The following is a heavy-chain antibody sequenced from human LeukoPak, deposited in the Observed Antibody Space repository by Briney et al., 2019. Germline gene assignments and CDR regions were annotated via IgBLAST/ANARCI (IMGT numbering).Heavy chain of an antibody. CDR2: IRSKPDGGTT. CDR1: GFTFSNTW. Sequence: GGSLRLSCAASGFTFSNTWMSWVRQAPGKGLEWVGRIRSKPDGGTTDYAAPMRRRFTISRDDSKYTLYLQMNSLKSEDTAVYYCTTDQTDGSGKYFPYFDNWGQGTLVTVSS. D-gene: IGHD3-10*01. J-gene: IGHJ4*02. V-gene: IGHV3-15*01. CDR3: TTDQTDGSGKYFPYFDN.